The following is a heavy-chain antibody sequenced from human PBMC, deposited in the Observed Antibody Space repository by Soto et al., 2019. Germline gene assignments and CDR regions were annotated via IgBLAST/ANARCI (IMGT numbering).Heavy chain of an antibody. CDR2: IYPGDSDT. Sequence: GSLKISCKASGYSFTNYWIGGVRQMPGKGLEWMGTIYPGDSDTRYSPSFQGQVTFSVDKSINTAYLHWTSLKASDTAIYYCAIQHPLDSSAWYNWGQGTLVTVSS. J-gene: IGHJ4*02. CDR1: GYSFTNYW. V-gene: IGHV5-51*01. CDR3: AIQHPLDSSAWYN. D-gene: IGHD6-19*01.